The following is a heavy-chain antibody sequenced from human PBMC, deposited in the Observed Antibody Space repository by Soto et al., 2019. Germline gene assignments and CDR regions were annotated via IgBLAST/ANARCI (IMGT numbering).Heavy chain of an antibody. J-gene: IGHJ6*03. Sequence: GGSLRLSCAASGFTFSSYGMHWVRQAPGKGLEWVAVISYDGSNKYYADSVKGRFTISRDNSKNTLYLQMNSLRAEDTAVYYCAKDGAYYDFWSGYQNYYYYYMDVWGKGTTVTVSS. CDR3: AKDGAYYDFWSGYQNYYYYYMDV. V-gene: IGHV3-30*18. CDR2: ISYDGSNK. CDR1: GFTFSSYG. D-gene: IGHD3-3*01.